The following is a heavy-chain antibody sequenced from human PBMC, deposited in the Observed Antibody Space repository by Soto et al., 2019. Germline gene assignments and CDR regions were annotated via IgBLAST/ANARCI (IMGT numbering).Heavy chain of an antibody. Sequence: GGSLRLSCAASGFTFSTYAMSWVRQAPGEGLEWVSSINSGGGGTFYSDSVKGRFTISRDNSKNTLYLQINSLRAEDTAVYYCAKRGTYYFDYWGQGALVTVSS. J-gene: IGHJ4*02. CDR1: GFTFSTYA. D-gene: IGHD2-15*01. CDR3: AKRGTYYFDY. CDR2: INSGGGGT. V-gene: IGHV3-23*01.